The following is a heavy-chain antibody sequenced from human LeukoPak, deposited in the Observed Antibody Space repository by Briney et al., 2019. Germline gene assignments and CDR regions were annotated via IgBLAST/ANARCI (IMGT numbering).Heavy chain of an antibody. D-gene: IGHD3-3*01. J-gene: IGHJ4*02. Sequence: SETLSLTCTVSGGSISSGDYYWSWIRQPPGKGLEWIGYIYYSGSTYYNPSLKSRVTISVDTSKNQFSLKLSSETAADTAVYYCARGSHDFWSGYSPVDYWGQGTLVTVSS. CDR3: ARGSHDFWSGYSPVDY. CDR1: GGSISSGDYY. V-gene: IGHV4-30-4*08. CDR2: IYYSGST.